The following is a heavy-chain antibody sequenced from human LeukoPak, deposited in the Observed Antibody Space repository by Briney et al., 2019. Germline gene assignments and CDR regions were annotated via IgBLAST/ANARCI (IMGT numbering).Heavy chain of an antibody. CDR1: GGSISSGGYY. D-gene: IGHD3-10*01. V-gene: IGHV4-31*03. CDR2: IYYSGST. Sequence: SETLSLTCTVSGGSISSGGYYWSWIRQHPGKGLEWIGYIYYSGSTYYNPSLKSRVTISVDTSKNQFSLKLSSVTAADTAVYYCARDRRPHYHGSGSYPVEDAFDIWGQGTMVTVSS. CDR3: ARDRRPHYHGSGSYPVEDAFDI. J-gene: IGHJ3*02.